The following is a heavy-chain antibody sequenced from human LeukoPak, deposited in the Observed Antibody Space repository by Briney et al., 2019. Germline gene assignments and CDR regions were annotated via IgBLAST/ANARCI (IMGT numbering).Heavy chain of an antibody. Sequence: ASVKVSRKASGYTFTSYGISWVRQAPGQGLEWMGWISAYNGNTNYAQKLQGRVTMTTDTSTSTAYMELRSLRSDDMAVYYCARDNPTLRSFDYWGQGTLVTVSS. CDR2: ISAYNGNT. CDR3: ARDNPTLRSFDY. CDR1: GYTFTSYG. D-gene: IGHD3-3*01. V-gene: IGHV1-18*03. J-gene: IGHJ4*02.